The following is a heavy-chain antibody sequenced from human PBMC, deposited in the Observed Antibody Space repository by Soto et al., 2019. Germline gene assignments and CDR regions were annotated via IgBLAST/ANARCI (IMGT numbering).Heavy chain of an antibody. CDR2: ISSSGSTI. D-gene: IGHD3-22*01. V-gene: IGHV3-48*03. Sequence: EVQLVESGGGLVQPGGSLRLSCAASGFTFSSYEMNWVRQAPGKGLEWVSYISSSGSTIYYADSVKGRFTISRDNAKNSLYLQMNSLRAEDTAVYYCARDVYDSSGYYYGPCDYWGQGTLVTVSS. J-gene: IGHJ4*02. CDR1: GFTFSSYE. CDR3: ARDVYDSSGYYYGPCDY.